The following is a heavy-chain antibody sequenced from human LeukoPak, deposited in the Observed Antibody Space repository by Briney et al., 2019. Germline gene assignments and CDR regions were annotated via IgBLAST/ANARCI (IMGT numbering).Heavy chain of an antibody. CDR3: AKPISGGLAVTADWFHP. J-gene: IGHJ5*01. V-gene: IGHV3-23*01. D-gene: IGHD6-19*01. Sequence: GGSLRLSCAASGFAFSFYAMSWLRQPPGKVLEWVSTINANSNTTSYAASVRGRFTISRDNSKNTLYLQVNTLRADDTATYYCAKPISGGLAVTADWFHPWGQGTLVVVSS. CDR2: INANSNTT. CDR1: GFAFSFYA.